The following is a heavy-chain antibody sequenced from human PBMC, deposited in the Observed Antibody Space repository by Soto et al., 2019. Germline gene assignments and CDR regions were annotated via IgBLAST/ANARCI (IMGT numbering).Heavy chain of an antibody. CDR2: INTGTGDR. Sequence: ASVKVSCKASGYTFTDYAVHWVRQAPGQSLQWMGWINTGTGDRKYSQKFQGRVTLTSETSATTAYMELSSLRSEDTAVYYCARGLIYDSSGYYFDYWGQGTLVTAPQ. CDR1: GYTFTDYA. J-gene: IGHJ4*02. CDR3: ARGLIYDSSGYYFDY. V-gene: IGHV1-3*04. D-gene: IGHD3-22*01.